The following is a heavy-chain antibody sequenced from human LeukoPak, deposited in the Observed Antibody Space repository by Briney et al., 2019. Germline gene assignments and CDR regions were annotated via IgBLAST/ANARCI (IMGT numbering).Heavy chain of an antibody. Sequence: SETLSLTCTVSGGSISSYYWSWIRQPPGKGLEWIGYIYYSGSTNYNPPLKSRVTISVDTSKNQFSLKLSSVTAADTAVYYCARVFGYSSGWYRGNAFDIWGQGTMVTVSS. CDR3: ARVFGYSSGWYRGNAFDI. D-gene: IGHD6-19*01. CDR1: GGSISSYY. V-gene: IGHV4-59*01. CDR2: IYYSGST. J-gene: IGHJ3*02.